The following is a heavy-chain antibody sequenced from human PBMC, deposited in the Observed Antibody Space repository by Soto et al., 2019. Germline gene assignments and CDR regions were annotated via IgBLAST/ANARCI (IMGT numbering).Heavy chain of an antibody. CDR2: ISYDGSNK. CDR3: AKVGFPYSYGYLFYY. D-gene: IGHD5-18*01. V-gene: IGHV3-30*18. CDR1: GFTFRNYG. J-gene: IGHJ4*02. Sequence: GGSLRLSRAASGFTFRNYGMHWVRQAPGKGLEWVAVISYDGSNKNYADSVKGRFTISRDNSKNTLYLQMNSLRVEDTAVYYCAKVGFPYSYGYLFYYWGQGTLVTVSS.